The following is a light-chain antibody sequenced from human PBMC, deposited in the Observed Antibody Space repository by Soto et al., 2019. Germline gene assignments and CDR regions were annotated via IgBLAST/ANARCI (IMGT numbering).Light chain of an antibody. CDR1: KLGDKY. CDR3: QAWDSSTGGYV. CDR2: QDS. Sequence: SYELTQPPSVSVSPGQTASITCSGDKLGDKYACWYQQKPGQSPVLVIYQDSKRPSGIPERFSGSNSGNTATLTISGTQAMDESDYYCQAWDSSTGGYVFGPGTKLTVL. J-gene: IGLJ1*01. V-gene: IGLV3-1*01.